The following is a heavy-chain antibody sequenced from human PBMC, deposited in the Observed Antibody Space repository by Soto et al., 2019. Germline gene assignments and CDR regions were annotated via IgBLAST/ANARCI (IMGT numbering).Heavy chain of an antibody. J-gene: IGHJ3*02. Sequence: SQTRSLTFAISGDSVSGNGAAWNCISQSPSRGLEWLGRTYYRSKSYTDYAVSVKSRITINRDTSKNQFSLQLNYVTPEDTAVYSCARGLRQLGRSAFDIWGQGTMVTVSS. CDR3: ARGLRQLGRSAFDI. D-gene: IGHD6-6*01. CDR2: TYYRSKSYT. CDR1: GDSVSGNGAA. V-gene: IGHV6-1*01.